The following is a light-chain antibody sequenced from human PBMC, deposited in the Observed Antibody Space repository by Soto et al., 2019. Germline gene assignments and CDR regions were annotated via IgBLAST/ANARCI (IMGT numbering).Light chain of an antibody. J-gene: IGKJ1*01. CDR3: QQSYSLPQT. Sequence: DIQMTQSPSSLSASVGDRVTITCRASQSISKYVNWYQQKPGKAPKLLIYAASSLQSGVPSRFSGGGSGTDFTLTISSLQSEDFATYFCQQSYSLPQTFGQGTKVDIK. CDR2: AAS. CDR1: QSISKY. V-gene: IGKV1-39*01.